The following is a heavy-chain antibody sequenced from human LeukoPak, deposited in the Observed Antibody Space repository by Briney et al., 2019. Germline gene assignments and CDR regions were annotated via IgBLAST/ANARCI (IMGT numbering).Heavy chain of an antibody. V-gene: IGHV3-23*01. D-gene: IGHD2-2*02. CDR1: GFTFSSYS. Sequence: GGSLRLSCAATGFTFSSYSIAWVRQAPGKGLEWVSAISGSGGSTYYADSVKGRFTISRDNSKNTLYLQMNSLRAEDTAVYYCAKKSVPNTPPTFDYWGQGTLVTVSS. CDR2: ISGSGGST. CDR3: AKKSVPNTPPTFDY. J-gene: IGHJ4*02.